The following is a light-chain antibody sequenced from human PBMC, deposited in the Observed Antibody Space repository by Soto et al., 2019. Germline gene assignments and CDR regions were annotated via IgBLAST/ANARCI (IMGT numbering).Light chain of an antibody. V-gene: IGKV3-20*01. CDR3: QQYGSSPLT. Sequence: EIVLTQSPGTLSLSPGDRATLSCRASQSVDSYLAWYQQKPGQGPRLLISGASHRATGIPDRFSGSGSGSDFTLTISRLEPEDFAVYACQQYGSSPLTFGGGTKVEIK. CDR1: QSVDSY. CDR2: GAS. J-gene: IGKJ4*01.